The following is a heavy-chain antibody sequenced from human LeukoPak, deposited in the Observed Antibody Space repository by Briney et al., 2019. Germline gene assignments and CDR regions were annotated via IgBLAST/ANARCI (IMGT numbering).Heavy chain of an antibody. V-gene: IGHV3-23*01. CDR2: ISGSGGNT. D-gene: IGHD1-26*01. CDR1: GFTFSSYA. Sequence: GGSLRLSCGASGFTFSSYAMSWVRQAPGKGLEWVSGISGSGGNTYYADSVKGRFTISRDNSKNTLYLQMNSLRADDTAVYYCAKDYLGGSYSFDYWGQGTLVTVSS. CDR3: AKDYLGGSYSFDY. J-gene: IGHJ4*02.